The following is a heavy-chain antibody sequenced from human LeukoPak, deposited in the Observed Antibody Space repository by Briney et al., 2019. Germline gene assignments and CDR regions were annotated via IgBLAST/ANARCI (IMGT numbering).Heavy chain of an antibody. CDR1: GSTLTELS. CDR2: FDPEDGEP. CDR3: ATDFLGFDP. J-gene: IGHJ5*02. V-gene: IGHV1-24*01. D-gene: IGHD2/OR15-2a*01. Sequence: APVKVSCKVSGSTLTELSMHWVRQAPGEGLEWMGGFDPEDGEPIYAQKFQGRVTMTEDTSTDTVHMELSSLRSEDTAVYYCATDFLGFDPWGQGTLVTVSS.